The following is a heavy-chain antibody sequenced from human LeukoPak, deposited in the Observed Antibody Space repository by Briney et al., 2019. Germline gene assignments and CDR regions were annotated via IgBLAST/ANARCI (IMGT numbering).Heavy chain of an antibody. CDR3: ARFSVAATYGEFDY. Sequence: GASVKVSCKASGYTFTSYYMHWVRQAPGQGLGWMGIINLSGGSTSYAQKFQGRVNMTRDTSTSTVYMELSSLRPEDTAVYYCARFSVAATYGEFDYWGQGTLVTVSS. D-gene: IGHD6-13*01. CDR1: GYTFTSYY. CDR2: INLSGGST. V-gene: IGHV1-46*01. J-gene: IGHJ4*02.